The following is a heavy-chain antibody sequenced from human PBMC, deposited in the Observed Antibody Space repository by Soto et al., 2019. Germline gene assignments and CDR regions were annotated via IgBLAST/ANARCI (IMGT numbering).Heavy chain of an antibody. CDR2: VSPSGDST. Sequence: PVGSLRLSCESSVCIFSTYSMTWVRQFPGKGLEWVAAVSPSGDSTYYADSLKGRLTISRDNSKNTVFLQMNSLSADDTGLYYCVKEPDVWGQGRSFTGSS. CDR3: VKEPDV. J-gene: IGHJ6*02. V-gene: IGHV3-23*01. CDR1: VCIFSTYS.